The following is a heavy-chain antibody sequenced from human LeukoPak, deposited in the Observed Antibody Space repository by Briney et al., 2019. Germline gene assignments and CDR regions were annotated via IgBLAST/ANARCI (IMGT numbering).Heavy chain of an antibody. CDR2: ISGSGGST. V-gene: IGHV3-23*01. CDR3: AKGHYPDDFYGSGTYYFDY. CDR1: GFTFSSYA. Sequence: GGSLRLSCAASGFTFSSYAMSWVRQAPGKGLEWVSAISGSGGSTYYADSVKGRFTISRDNSKNTLYLQMNRLRAEDTAVYYCAKGHYPDDFYGSGTYYFDYWGQGTLVTVSS. D-gene: IGHD3-10*01. J-gene: IGHJ4*02.